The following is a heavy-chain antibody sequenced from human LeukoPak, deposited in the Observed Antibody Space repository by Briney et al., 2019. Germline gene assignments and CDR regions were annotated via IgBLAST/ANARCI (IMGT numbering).Heavy chain of an antibody. CDR2: IYSSGST. D-gene: IGHD3-22*01. Sequence: SETLSLTCTVSDGSISNFFGDWIRQPAGKGLEWIGRIYSSGSTNYNPSFKTRVTMSVDTTRNQFSLNQSSVTAADTAVYYCAREVPGNRDAGGYSGATFDYWGQGILVTVSS. J-gene: IGHJ4*02. V-gene: IGHV4-4*07. CDR1: DGSISNFF. CDR3: AREVPGNRDAGGYSGATFDY.